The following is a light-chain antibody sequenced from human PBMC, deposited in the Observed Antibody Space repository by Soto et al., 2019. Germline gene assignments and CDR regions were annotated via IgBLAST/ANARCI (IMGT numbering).Light chain of an antibody. V-gene: IGKV3-20*01. J-gene: IGKJ4*01. Sequence: EIVLTQSPGTLSLSPGERATRSCRASQSVSSSYLAWYQQKPGQAPRLLIYGASSRATGIPDRFSGSGSGTDFTLTISRLEPEDFAVYYCQQYGSSQLTFGGGIKVEIE. CDR3: QQYGSSQLT. CDR2: GAS. CDR1: QSVSSSY.